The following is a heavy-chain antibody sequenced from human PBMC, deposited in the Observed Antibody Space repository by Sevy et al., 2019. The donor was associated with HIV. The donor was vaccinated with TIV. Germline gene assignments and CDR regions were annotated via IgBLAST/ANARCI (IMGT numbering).Heavy chain of an antibody. CDR3: ARDKGGASGSSYMGFDN. CDR1: GFTFSDYW. CDR2: INTDGSST. V-gene: IGHV3-74*01. J-gene: IGHJ4*02. D-gene: IGHD3-10*01. Sequence: GGSLRLSCAASGFTFSDYWMHWVRQAPGKGLVWVSRINTDGSSTTYADSVKGRFTISRDNAKNSVYLQMNSLRAEDTALYYCARDKGGASGSSYMGFDNWGQGTLVTVSS.